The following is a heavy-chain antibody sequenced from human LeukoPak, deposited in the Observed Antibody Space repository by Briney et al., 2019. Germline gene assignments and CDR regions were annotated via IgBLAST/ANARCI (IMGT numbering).Heavy chain of an antibody. CDR2: ISGNDGTT. CDR3: AKDQDTYFGDDWFDP. Sequence: PGGSLRLSCAASGFTFSNYAMSWVRQAPGKGLEWVSAISGNDGTTYYADSVKGRFTISRDNSKNTLYLQMNSLRAEDTAVYYCAKDQDTYFGDDWFDPWGQGTLVTVSS. V-gene: IGHV3-23*01. D-gene: IGHD3-10*01. J-gene: IGHJ5*02. CDR1: GFTFSNYA.